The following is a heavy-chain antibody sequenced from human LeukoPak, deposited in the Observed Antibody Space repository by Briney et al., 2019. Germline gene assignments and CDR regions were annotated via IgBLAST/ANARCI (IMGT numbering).Heavy chain of an antibody. CDR3: AKLAAAGRVYCDY. Sequence: ASVKVSCKASGCAFSSYAISWVRQAPGQGLEWMGWIIPIFGAAVYAQKFQGRVTMTADTSTSTAYMELSSLRSVDSAVYYCAKLAAAGRVYCDYWGQGTLVTVSS. V-gene: IGHV1-69*06. CDR2: IIPIFGAA. CDR1: GCAFSSYA. J-gene: IGHJ4*01. D-gene: IGHD6-13*01.